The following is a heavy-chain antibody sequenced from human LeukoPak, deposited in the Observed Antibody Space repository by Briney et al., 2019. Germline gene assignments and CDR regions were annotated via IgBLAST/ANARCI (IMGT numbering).Heavy chain of an antibody. CDR3: TKDPIPQNSRGFDP. V-gene: IGHV3-23*01. CDR2: ISYTGDST. D-gene: IGHD4-23*01. CDR1: GFTFSSYD. Sequence: PGGSLRLSCAASGFTFSSYDMSWVRQAPGKGLEWASAISYTGDSTYYADSVKGRFTISRDNSNNTLYLQMNSLRAEDTAVYYCTKDPIPQNSRGFDPWGQGTLVIVSS. J-gene: IGHJ5*02.